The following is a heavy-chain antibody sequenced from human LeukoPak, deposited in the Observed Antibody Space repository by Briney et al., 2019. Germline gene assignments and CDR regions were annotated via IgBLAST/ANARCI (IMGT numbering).Heavy chain of an antibody. CDR3: ARDGPYYDVLTGYPPFDY. D-gene: IGHD3-9*01. CDR1: GFTFSSYT. CDR2: ISYDGINK. V-gene: IGHV3-30-3*01. Sequence: GRSLRLSCAASGFTFSSYTIHWVRQAPGKGLEWVAVISYDGINKYYADSVKGRFTISRDSSKNTLYLQMNSLRAEDTAVYYCARDGPYYDVLTGYPPFDYWGQGTLVTVSS. J-gene: IGHJ4*02.